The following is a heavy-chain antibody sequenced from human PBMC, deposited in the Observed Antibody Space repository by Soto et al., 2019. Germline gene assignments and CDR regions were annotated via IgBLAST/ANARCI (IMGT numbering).Heavy chain of an antibody. D-gene: IGHD3-3*02. V-gene: IGHV2-5*02. CDR2: IYWDDDK. Sequence: QITLKESGPTLVKPTQTLTLTCTFSGFSLSTSRVGVGWIRQPPGKALKWLALIYWDDDKRYSPSLKTRLTIISYTEYKRDRPGLKTRPTINQVTSQNQLVLTVPNMYPVVTATYYCAQYSIFRAYVYYFDSWGQGPLLTVSS. CDR3: AQYSIFRAYVYYFDS. CDR1: GFSLSTSRVG. J-gene: IGHJ4*02.